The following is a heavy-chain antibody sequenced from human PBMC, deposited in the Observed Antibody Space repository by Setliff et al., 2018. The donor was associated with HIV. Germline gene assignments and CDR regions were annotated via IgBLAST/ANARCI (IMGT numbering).Heavy chain of an antibody. J-gene: IGHJ4*02. CDR2: MHTSGNT. CDR3: VRDDYGYNGKGFDY. D-gene: IGHD4-17*01. CDR1: GASLQSYY. Sequence: SETLSLTCSVSGASLQSYYWSWIRQPAGKGLEWIGRMHTSGNTNYNPSLKSRVTMSVDTSKNQFSLRLSSVTAADTAMYYCVRDDYGYNGKGFDYWGPGTLVTVSS. V-gene: IGHV4-4*07.